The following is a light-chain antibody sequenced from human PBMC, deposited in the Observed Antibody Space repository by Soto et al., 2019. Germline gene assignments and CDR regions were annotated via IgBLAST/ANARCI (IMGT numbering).Light chain of an antibody. CDR1: NIGSKS. Sequence: SSELTQAPSVSVAPGQTARITCGGSNIGSKSVHWYQQKTGQAPVLVVYDDSDRPSGIPERFSGSNSGSTATLTISRVEAGDEADYYCQVWDSSIDHQGVFGGGTKLTVL. J-gene: IGLJ2*01. CDR3: QVWDSSIDHQGV. CDR2: DDS. V-gene: IGLV3-21*02.